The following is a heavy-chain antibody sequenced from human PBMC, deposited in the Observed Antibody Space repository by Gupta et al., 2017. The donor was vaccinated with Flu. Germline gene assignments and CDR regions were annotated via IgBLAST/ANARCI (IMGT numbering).Heavy chain of an antibody. CDR2: ISGSGGST. CDR1: GFTFSSYA. D-gene: IGHD6-13*01. V-gene: IGHV3-23*01. CDR3: AKDSTSSIAAAGDWFDP. Sequence: EVQLLASGGGLVQPGGSLRLSCAASGFTFSSYAMSWVRQAPGKGLEWVSAISGSGGSTYYADSVKGRFTISRDNSKNTLYLQMNSLRAEDTAVYYCAKDSTSSIAAAGDWFDPWGQGTLVTVSS. J-gene: IGHJ5*02.